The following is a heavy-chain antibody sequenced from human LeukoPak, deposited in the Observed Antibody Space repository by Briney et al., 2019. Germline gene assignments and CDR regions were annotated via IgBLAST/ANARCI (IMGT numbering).Heavy chain of an antibody. CDR1: GFSFDNYA. CDR3: AIRRYYYGSGSYKEYYFDY. J-gene: IGHJ4*02. V-gene: IGHV3-23*01. D-gene: IGHD3-10*01. Sequence: GGSLRLSCAASGFSFDNYAMSWVRQTPGKGLEWVSAIGGSGSDTSYTDSVKGRFTISRDNSKNTLYLQMNSLRAEDTAVYYCAIRRYYYGSGSYKEYYFDYWGQGTLVTVSS. CDR2: IGGSGSDT.